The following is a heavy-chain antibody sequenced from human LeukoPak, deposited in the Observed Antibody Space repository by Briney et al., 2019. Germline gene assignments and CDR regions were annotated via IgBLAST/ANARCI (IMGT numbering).Heavy chain of an antibody. D-gene: IGHD3-16*01. V-gene: IGHV1-69*13. CDR2: IIPIFGTA. CDR1: GGTFSSYA. J-gene: IGHJ5*02. CDR3: ARGGADLHGDNWFDP. Sequence: GASVKVSCKASGGTFSSYAISWVRQAPGQGLEWMGGIIPIFGTANYAQRFQGRVTITADESTSTAYMELSSLRSEDTAVYYCARGGADLHGDNWFDPWGQGTLVTVSS.